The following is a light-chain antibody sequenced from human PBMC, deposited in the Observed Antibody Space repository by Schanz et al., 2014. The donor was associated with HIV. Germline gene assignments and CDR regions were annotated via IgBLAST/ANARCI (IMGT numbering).Light chain of an antibody. CDR2: QAS. V-gene: IGKV1-5*03. CDR1: QTIGRL. J-gene: IGKJ4*01. Sequence: IQMTQSPSTVSTSVGDRVTITCRASQTIGRLLAWYQQKPGRAPKLLIYQASILETGVPSRFSGSGSGTSFTLTISSLQPDDFATYFCQQANSFPLTFGAGTKVEIK. CDR3: QQANSFPLT.